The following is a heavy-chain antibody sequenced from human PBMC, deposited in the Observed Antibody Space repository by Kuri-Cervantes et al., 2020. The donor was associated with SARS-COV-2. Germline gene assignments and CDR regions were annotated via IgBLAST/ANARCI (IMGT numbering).Heavy chain of an antibody. J-gene: IGHJ6*02. V-gene: IGHV1-2*04. CDR3: ARVCGGDCADNYYYYYGMDV. CDR1: GYTFTGYY. CDR2: INPNSGGT. D-gene: IGHD2-21*02. Sequence: ASVKVSCKASGYTFTGYYMHWVRQAPGQGLEWMGWINPNSGGTNYAQKFQGWVTMTRDTSISTAYMELSRLRSDDTAVYYCARVCGGDCADNYYYYYGMDVWGQGTMVTVSS.